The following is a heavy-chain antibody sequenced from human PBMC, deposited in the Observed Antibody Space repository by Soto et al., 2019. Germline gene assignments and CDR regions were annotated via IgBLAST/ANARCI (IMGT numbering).Heavy chain of an antibody. CDR1: GFTFSNFG. J-gene: IGHJ4*02. V-gene: IGHV3-33*01. CDR3: ARGSTPSNFDY. D-gene: IGHD2-2*01. Sequence: QVQLVESGGGVVQPGRSLRLSCAASGFTFSNFGMHWVRQAPGKGLEWVALIWYDGNNKYYADSVKGRFTISRDNSNNTLYLQMNSLRPEDTAVYFCARGSTPSNFDYWGQGALVTVSS. CDR2: IWYDGNNK.